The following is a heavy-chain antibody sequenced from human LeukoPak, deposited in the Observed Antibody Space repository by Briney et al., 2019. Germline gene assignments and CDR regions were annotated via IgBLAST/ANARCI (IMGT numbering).Heavy chain of an antibody. V-gene: IGHV3-48*03. D-gene: IGHD3-9*01. CDR1: GFTFSSYE. CDR3: ARDTLNGPFVISLDY. J-gene: IGHJ4*02. Sequence: PGGSLRLSCAASGFTFSSYEMNWVRQAPGKGLEWVSYISTSGNTRYYADSVKGRFTISRDNAKNSLYLQMNSLRAEDTAVYYCARDTLNGPFVISLDYWGQGALVTVSS. CDR2: ISTSGNTR.